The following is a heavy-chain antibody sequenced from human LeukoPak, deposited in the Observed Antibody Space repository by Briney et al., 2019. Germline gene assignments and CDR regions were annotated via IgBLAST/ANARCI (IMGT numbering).Heavy chain of an antibody. Sequence: GGSLRLSCAASGFTFSSYAMHWVRQAPGKGLEWVAVISYDGSNKYYADSVKGRFTISRDNSKNTLYLQMNSLRAEDTAVYYCAKDPSLAVAGTEYYFDYWGQGTLVTVSS. D-gene: IGHD6-19*01. J-gene: IGHJ4*02. CDR3: AKDPSLAVAGTEYYFDY. CDR1: GFTFSSYA. V-gene: IGHV3-30-3*01. CDR2: ISYDGSNK.